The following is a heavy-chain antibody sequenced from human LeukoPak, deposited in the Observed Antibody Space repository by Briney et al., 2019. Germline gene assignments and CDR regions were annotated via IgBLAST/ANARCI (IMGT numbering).Heavy chain of an antibody. CDR3: ARGPPSNWGDFDY. J-gene: IGHJ4*02. CDR2: INGGGSST. Sequence: PGFYVPLPYADSGFTLSSYWMHWARQATGQGLVWVSRINGGGSSTNHADSEEGRFTISRDYAKNTLYLQMNSLRSADTAVYCCARGPPSNWGDFDYWGQGTLV. V-gene: IGHV3-74*01. D-gene: IGHD7-27*01. CDR1: GFTLSSYW.